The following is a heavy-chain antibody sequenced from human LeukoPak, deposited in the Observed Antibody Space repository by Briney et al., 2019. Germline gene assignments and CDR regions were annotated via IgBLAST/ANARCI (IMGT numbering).Heavy chain of an antibody. CDR3: ARNPDAFDI. CDR2: IYSGGST. CDR1: GFTFSTYA. Sequence: GGSLRLSCAASGFTFSTYAVNWVRQAPGKGLEWVSVIYSGGSTYYADSVKGRFTISRHNSKNTLYLQMNSLRAEDTAVYYCARNPDAFDIWGQGTMVTVSS. V-gene: IGHV3-53*04. J-gene: IGHJ3*02.